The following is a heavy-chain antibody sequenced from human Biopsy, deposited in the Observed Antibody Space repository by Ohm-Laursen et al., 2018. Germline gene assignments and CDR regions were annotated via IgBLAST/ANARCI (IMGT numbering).Heavy chain of an antibody. J-gene: IGHJ4*02. V-gene: IGHV1-46*01. CDR3: ARNTGWYGGLYYFDY. D-gene: IGHD6-19*01. CDR2: INPSGSTT. Sequence: ASVKVSCKASGYSFTSYYMHWVRQAPGQGLEWMGMINPSGSTTSYPQIFQGRVTMTRDTSKSTVYMELSSLRSADTAVYFCARNTGWYGGLYYFDYWGQGTLATVSS. CDR1: GYSFTSYY.